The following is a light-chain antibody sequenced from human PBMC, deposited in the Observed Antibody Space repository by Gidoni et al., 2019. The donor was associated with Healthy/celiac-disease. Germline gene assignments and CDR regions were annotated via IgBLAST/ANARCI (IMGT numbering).Light chain of an antibody. Sequence: DIQMTQSPSSLSASVGDRVTITCRASQSISSYLNWYQQKPGKAPKLLIYAASSLQSGVPSRFSGRGYGTEFTLTISSLQPEDFATYYCQQSYSTPPFTFGPGTKVDIK. CDR2: AAS. CDR3: QQSYSTPPFT. CDR1: QSISSY. J-gene: IGKJ3*01. V-gene: IGKV1-39*01.